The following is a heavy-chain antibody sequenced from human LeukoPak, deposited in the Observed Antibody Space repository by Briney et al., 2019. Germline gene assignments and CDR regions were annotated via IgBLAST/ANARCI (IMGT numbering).Heavy chain of an antibody. D-gene: IGHD1-26*01. Sequence: GGSLRLSCAASGFIFSNYGMHWGRQAPGKGLEWVAIIWHDGSNKYYADSVKGRFTISRDNSKNTLYLQMNSLRVEDTAVYYCARDISDDYWGQGTLVTVSS. CDR2: IWHDGSNK. V-gene: IGHV3-33*01. CDR1: GFIFSNYG. J-gene: IGHJ4*02. CDR3: ARDISDDY.